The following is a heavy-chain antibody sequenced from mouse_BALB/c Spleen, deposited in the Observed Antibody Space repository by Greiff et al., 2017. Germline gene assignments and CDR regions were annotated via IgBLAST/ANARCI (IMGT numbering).Heavy chain of an antibody. D-gene: IGHD1-2*01. V-gene: IGHV5-12-2*01. J-gene: IGHJ4*01. CDR3: ARGHYSGYYAMDY. Sequence: VQLKQSGGGLVQPGGSLKLSCAASGFTFSSYTMSWVRQTPEKRLEWVAYISNGGGSTYYPDTVKGRFTISRDNAKNTLYLQMSSLKSEDTAMYYCARGHYSGYYAMDYWGQGTSVTVSS. CDR2: ISNGGGST. CDR1: GFTFSSYT.